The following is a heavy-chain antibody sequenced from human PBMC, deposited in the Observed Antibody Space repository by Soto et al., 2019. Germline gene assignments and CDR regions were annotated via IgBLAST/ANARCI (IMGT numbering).Heavy chain of an antibody. CDR1: GFTFSSYG. D-gene: IGHD2-15*01. Sequence: QVQLVESGGGVVQPGRSLRLSCAASGFTFSSYGMHWVRQAPGKGLEWVAVIWYDGSNKYYADSVKGRFTISRDNSKNTLYLQMNILRAEDTAVYYCARGPVVVVAATHNWFDPWGQGTLVTVSS. CDR2: IWYDGSNK. J-gene: IGHJ5*02. V-gene: IGHV3-33*01. CDR3: ARGPVVVVAATHNWFDP.